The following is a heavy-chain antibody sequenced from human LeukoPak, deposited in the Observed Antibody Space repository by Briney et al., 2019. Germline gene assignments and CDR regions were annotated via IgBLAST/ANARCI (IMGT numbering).Heavy chain of an antibody. Sequence: SVKVSCKASGGTFSSYAISCVRQAPGQGLEWMGMIIPIFGTANYAQKFQGRVTITADKSTSTAYMILIRLRSEARAVYYCARARRRYCSSTRCHRAEQSHFDYWGQGTLVTVSS. J-gene: IGHJ4*02. V-gene: IGHV1-69*06. CDR1: GGTFSSYA. D-gene: IGHD2-2*01. CDR3: ARARRRYCSSTRCHRAEQSHFDY. CDR2: IIPIFGTA.